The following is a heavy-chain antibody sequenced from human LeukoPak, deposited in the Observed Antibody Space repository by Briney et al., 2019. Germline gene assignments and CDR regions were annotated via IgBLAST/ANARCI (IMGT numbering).Heavy chain of an antibody. CDR2: IIPIFGTA. J-gene: IGHJ6*03. V-gene: IGHV1-69*06. Sequence: SVKVSCKASGGTFSSYAISWVRQAPGQGLEWMGGIIPIFGTANYAQKFQGRVTITADKSTSTAYMELSRLRSDDTAVYYCAREDPVAGGYYYYYMDVWGKGTTVTVSS. CDR3: AREDPVAGGYYYYYMDV. CDR1: GGTFSSYA. D-gene: IGHD6-19*01.